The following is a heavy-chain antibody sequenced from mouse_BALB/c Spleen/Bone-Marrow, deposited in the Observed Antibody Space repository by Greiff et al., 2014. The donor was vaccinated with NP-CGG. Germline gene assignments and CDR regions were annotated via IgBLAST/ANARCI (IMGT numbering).Heavy chain of an antibody. CDR3: ARSTGGPDGPAY. D-gene: IGHD3-1*01. CDR2: IDPANGNT. Sequence: VQLQQSGAELVKPGASVKLSCTASGFNIKDTYMHWVKQRPEQGLEWIGRIDPANGNTKYDPKFQGKATITADTSSNTAYLQLSSLTSEDTAVYYCARSTGGPDGPAYWGQGTLVTVSA. CDR1: GFNIKDTY. J-gene: IGHJ3*01. V-gene: IGHV14-3*02.